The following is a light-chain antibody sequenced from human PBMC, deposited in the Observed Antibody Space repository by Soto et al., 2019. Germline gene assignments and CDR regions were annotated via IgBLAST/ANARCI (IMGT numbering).Light chain of an antibody. CDR1: HSVSSSY. CDR2: GAS. CDR3: QQYGSSPPIT. V-gene: IGKV3-20*01. J-gene: IGKJ5*01. Sequence: EIVLTQSPGTLSLSPGERATLSCRASHSVSSSYLAWYQQKPGQAPRLLIYGASSRATGIPDRFSGSVSGTVFTLTISRLEPEDFAVYYCQQYGSSPPITFGQGTLLEIK.